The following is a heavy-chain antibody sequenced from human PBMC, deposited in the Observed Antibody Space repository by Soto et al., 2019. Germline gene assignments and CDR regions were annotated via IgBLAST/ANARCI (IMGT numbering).Heavy chain of an antibody. CDR2: VSGSGDKT. J-gene: IGHJ4*02. V-gene: IGHV3-23*01. CDR1: GFIFKHYA. CDR3: ATSWFDFLYHFDY. D-gene: IGHD3-10*01. Sequence: EVQLLDSGGGLVQPGGSLRLSCAASGFIFKHYAMNWIRQAPGKGLEWVSSVSGSGDKTYYADSVKGRFTISRDNSKNTLYLDMSSLRAEDTAIYYCATSWFDFLYHFDYWGQGALVPVSS.